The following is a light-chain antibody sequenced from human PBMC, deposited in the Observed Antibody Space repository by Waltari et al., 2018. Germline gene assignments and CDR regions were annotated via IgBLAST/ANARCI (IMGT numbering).Light chain of an antibody. CDR1: ALPKYD. CDR3: QSADTSGSWV. J-gene: IGLJ3*02. Sequence: SYELTQPPSVSVSPGQTARITCSGDALPKYDAQWYQQKPGQVPALVMYKDTERPSGIPERFSGSTSGTTVTLTIGGVQAEDEADYYCQSADTSGSWVFGGGTKLAVL. V-gene: IGLV3-25*03. CDR2: KDT.